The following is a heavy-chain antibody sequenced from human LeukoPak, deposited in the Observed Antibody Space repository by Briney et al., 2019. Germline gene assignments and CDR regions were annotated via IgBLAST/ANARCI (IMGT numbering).Heavy chain of an antibody. CDR2: ISSSSSYI. J-gene: IGHJ6*04. CDR3: GRGLVYAVVMDV. CDR1: GFTFSDYN. D-gene: IGHD5/OR15-5a*01. Sequence: GGSLRLSCAASGFTFSDYNMRWIRQAPGKGLEWVSSISSSSSYIYYADSVKGRFTISRDNAKNSLYLQMNSLRAEDTAVYYCGRGLVYAVVMDVWGKGTTVTVSS. V-gene: IGHV3-11*06.